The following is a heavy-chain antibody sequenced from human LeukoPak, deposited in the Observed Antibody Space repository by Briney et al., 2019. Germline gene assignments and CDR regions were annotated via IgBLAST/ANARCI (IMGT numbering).Heavy chain of an antibody. CDR3: TPYYDTLTGYNTRRAY. D-gene: IGHD3-9*01. J-gene: IGHJ4*02. CDR2: IRGKNDGGST. Sequence: GGSLRLSCAASGFPFTIAWMSWVRQAPGNGLEWIGRIRGKNDGGSTDYAAPVKGKFTTSRDDSKITLYLHMSSLTTEDTAIYYCTPYYDTLTGYNTRRAYWGRGTLVTVSP. CDR1: GFPFTIAW. V-gene: IGHV3-15*01.